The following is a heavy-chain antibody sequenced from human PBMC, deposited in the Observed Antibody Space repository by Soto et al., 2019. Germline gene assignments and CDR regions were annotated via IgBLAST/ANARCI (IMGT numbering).Heavy chain of an antibody. V-gene: IGHV3-7*01. CDR2: IKQDGREK. CDR3: ARDGYSAGFDI. D-gene: IGHD2-15*01. CDR1: GFTFRSYY. Sequence: EVQVVESGGGLVQPGGSLTLSCAASGFTFRSYYMSWVRQPPGKGLEWVANIKQDGREKYYVDAVKGGFTISRDNAENSLYLQMNSLRAEDTAVYYCARDGYSAGFDIWGQGKMVTVSS. J-gene: IGHJ3*02.